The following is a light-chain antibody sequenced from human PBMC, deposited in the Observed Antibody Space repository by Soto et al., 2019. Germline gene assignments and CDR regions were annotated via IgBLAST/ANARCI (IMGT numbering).Light chain of an antibody. CDR3: APWDDSLSGWV. V-gene: IGLV1-36*01. CDR2: YDD. CDR1: SSNIGDNA. Sequence: QSILTQPSSVSGAPGQRVTISCYGSSSNIGDNAVYWYQQFPGKAPKLLIYYDDLRPSGVSARFSGSKSGTSASLAISGLQSEDEADYYCAPWDDSLSGWVFGGGTKVTVL. J-gene: IGLJ3*02.